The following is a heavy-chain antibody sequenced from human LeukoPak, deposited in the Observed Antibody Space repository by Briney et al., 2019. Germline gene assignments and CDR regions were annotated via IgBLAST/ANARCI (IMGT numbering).Heavy chain of an antibody. CDR2: INPSGGST. D-gene: IGHD2-2*01. CDR3: ARGGPIVVVPAAMFDY. V-gene: IGHV1-46*01. J-gene: IGHJ4*02. CDR1: GYTFTSYY. Sequence: ASVKVSCKASGYTFTSYYTHWVRQAPGQGLEWMGIINPSGGSTSYAQKFQGRVTMTRDMSTSTVYMELSSLRSEDTAVYYCARGGPIVVVPAAMFDYWGQGTLVTVSS.